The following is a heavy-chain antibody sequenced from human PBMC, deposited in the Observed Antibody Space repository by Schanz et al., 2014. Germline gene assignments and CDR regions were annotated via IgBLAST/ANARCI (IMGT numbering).Heavy chain of an antibody. V-gene: IGHV3-21*01. D-gene: IGHD4-17*01. CDR3: ARVRAYDYGAEAHGMDV. CDR2: ISSSGSYI. Sequence: EVQLVESGGGLVKPGGSLRLSCAASGFAFSAYSMNWVRQAPGKGLEWVSSISSSGSYIYFPDSVKGRFTISRDNAKNSLYPQMNSLRAEDTAVYYCARVRAYDYGAEAHGMDVWGHGTTVTFSS. J-gene: IGHJ6*02. CDR1: GFAFSAYS.